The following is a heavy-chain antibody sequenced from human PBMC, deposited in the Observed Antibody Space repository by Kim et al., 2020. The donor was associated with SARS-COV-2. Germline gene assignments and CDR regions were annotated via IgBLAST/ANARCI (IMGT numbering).Heavy chain of an antibody. V-gene: IGHV1-69*01. D-gene: IGHD4-17*01. Sequence: YAQKCQGIVTITADESTSTAYMELSSLRSEDTAVYYCARGGDDYGASLGYWGQGTLVTVSS. J-gene: IGHJ4*02. CDR3: ARGGDDYGASLGY.